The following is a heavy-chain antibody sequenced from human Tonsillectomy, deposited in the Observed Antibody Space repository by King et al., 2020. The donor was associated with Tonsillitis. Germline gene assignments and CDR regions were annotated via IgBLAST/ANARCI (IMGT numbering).Heavy chain of an antibody. CDR3: ARRTRDYYYYYGMDV. CDR2: IDPSDSYT. Sequence: VQLVESGAEVKKPGESLRISCKGSGYSFTTYWISWVRQMPGKGLEWMGRIDPSDSYTNYSPSFQGHVTISADRSISTAYLQWSSLKASDTAMYYCARRTRDYYYYYGMDVWGQGTTVTVSS. J-gene: IGHJ6*02. V-gene: IGHV5-10-1*01. CDR1: GYSFTTYW.